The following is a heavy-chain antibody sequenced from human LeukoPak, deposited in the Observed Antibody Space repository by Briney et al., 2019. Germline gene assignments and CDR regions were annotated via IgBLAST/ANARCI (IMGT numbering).Heavy chain of an antibody. CDR2: SDLEDAET. D-gene: IGHD4-17*01. CDR1: GDTLSELS. Sequence: ASVKVSCKVSGDTLSELSIHWVRQAPGKGLEWMGGSDLEDAETIYTEKFQDRVTMTEDTSTDTAYMELSSLRSEDTAVYYCARDQEERDDYGDQRAYYYYGMDVWGQGTTVTVSS. V-gene: IGHV1-24*01. J-gene: IGHJ6*02. CDR3: ARDQEERDDYGDQRAYYYYGMDV.